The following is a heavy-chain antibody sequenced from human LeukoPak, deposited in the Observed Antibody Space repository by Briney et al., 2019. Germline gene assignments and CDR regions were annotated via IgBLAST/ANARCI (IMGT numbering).Heavy chain of an antibody. CDR1: GFTVSDAW. CDR2: IKSKSDGGTT. CDR3: TTDWR. J-gene: IGHJ4*02. V-gene: IGHV3-15*01. Sequence: GGSLTLSCAPSGFTVSDAWVSWVRQAPGKGREWVGWIKSKSDGGTTDYAAHVKGRFTISRDDSKHMLYLQMNSLKTEDTAIYYWTTDWRWGQGTLVTVSS.